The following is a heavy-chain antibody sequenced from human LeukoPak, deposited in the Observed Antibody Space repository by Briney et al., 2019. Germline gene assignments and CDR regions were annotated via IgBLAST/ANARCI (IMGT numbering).Heavy chain of an antibody. V-gene: IGHV4-34*01. CDR2: INHSGST. Sequence: KPSETLSLTCAVYGGSFSGYYWSWIRQPPGKGLEWIGEINHSGSTNYNPSLKNRVTISVDTSKSQFSLKLSSVTAADTAVYYCARVYDSSGYHDYWGQGTLVTVSS. CDR3: ARVYDSSGYHDY. CDR1: GGSFSGYY. J-gene: IGHJ4*02. D-gene: IGHD3-22*01.